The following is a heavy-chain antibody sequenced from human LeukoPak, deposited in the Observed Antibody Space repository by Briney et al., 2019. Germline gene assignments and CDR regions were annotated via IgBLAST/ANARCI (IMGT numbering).Heavy chain of an antibody. CDR3: ARVRYYYDSSGSFDY. CDR1: GGSISSYY. D-gene: IGHD3-22*01. Sequence: SETLSLTCTVSGGSISSYYWSWIRQPPGKGLEWIGYIYYSGSTNYNPSLKSRVTISVDTPKNQFSLRLSSVTAADTAVYYCARVRYYYDSSGSFDYWGQGTLATVSS. V-gene: IGHV4-59*01. J-gene: IGHJ4*02. CDR2: IYYSGST.